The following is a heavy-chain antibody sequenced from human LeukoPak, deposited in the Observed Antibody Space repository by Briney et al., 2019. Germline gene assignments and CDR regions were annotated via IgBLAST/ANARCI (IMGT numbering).Heavy chain of an antibody. CDR3: ARGLSGYEGGHFDY. D-gene: IGHD5-12*01. V-gene: IGHV3-7*01. CDR1: GFTFSSYW. Sequence: PGGSLRLSCAASGFTFSSYWMSWVRQAPGKGLERVANIKQDGSEKYYVDSVKGRFTISRDNAKNSLYLQMNSLRAEDTAVYYCARGLSGYEGGHFDYWGQGTLVTVSS. J-gene: IGHJ4*02. CDR2: IKQDGSEK.